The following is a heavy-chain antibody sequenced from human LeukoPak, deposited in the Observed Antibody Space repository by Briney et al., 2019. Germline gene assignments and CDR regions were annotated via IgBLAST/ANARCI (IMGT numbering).Heavy chain of an antibody. CDR1: GYTFTSYG. Sequence: ASVKVSCKASGYTFTSYGISWVRQAPGQGLEWMGWISAYNGNTNYAGKLQGRVSMTTDTSTSTAYMELRSLRSDDTAVYYCLRYHFHASGTYYIFDDDYWGQGTLVTVSS. D-gene: IGHD3-10*01. CDR3: LRYHFHASGTYYIFDDDY. J-gene: IGHJ4*02. V-gene: IGHV1-18*01. CDR2: ISAYNGNT.